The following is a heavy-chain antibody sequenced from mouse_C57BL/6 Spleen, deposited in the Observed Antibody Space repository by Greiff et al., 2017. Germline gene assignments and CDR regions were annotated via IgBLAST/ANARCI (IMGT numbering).Heavy chain of an antibody. Sequence: EVQLVESGGGLVQPGGSMKLSCVASGFTFSNYWMNWVRQSPEKGLEWVAQIRLKSDNYATHYAESVKGRFTISRDDSKSSVYLQMNNLKAEDTGIYYCTVEYYYGSSYDWYFDVWGTGTTVTVSS. D-gene: IGHD1-1*01. CDR3: TVEYYYGSSYDWYFDV. V-gene: IGHV6-3*01. J-gene: IGHJ1*03. CDR1: GFTFSNYW. CDR2: IRLKSDNYAT.